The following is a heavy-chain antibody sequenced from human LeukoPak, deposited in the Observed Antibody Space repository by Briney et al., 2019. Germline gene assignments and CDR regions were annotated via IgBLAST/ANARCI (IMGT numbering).Heavy chain of an antibody. D-gene: IGHD6-6*01. J-gene: IGHJ6*03. CDR1: GGSISSSSYY. CDR3: ASIAARPTYYYYYMDV. CDR2: IYYSGST. Sequence: PSETLSLTCTVSGGSISSSSYYSGWIRQPPGKGLEWIGSIYYSGSTYYYPSLKSRVTISVDTSKNQFSLKLSSVTAADTAVYYCASIAARPTYYYYYMDVWGKGTTVTVSS. V-gene: IGHV4-39*01.